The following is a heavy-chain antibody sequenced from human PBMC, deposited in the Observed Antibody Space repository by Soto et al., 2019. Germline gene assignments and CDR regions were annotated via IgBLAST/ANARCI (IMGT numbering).Heavy chain of an antibody. D-gene: IGHD2-15*01. J-gene: IGHJ5*02. V-gene: IGHV1-3*01. Sequence: ASVKVSCKASGYTFTSYAMHWVRQAPGQRLEWMGWISAYNGNTNYSQKLQGRVTMTTDTSTSTAYMELSSLRSDDTAVYYCARGLLGYCSGGSCPFDPWGQGTLVTVSS. CDR3: ARGLLGYCSGGSCPFDP. CDR2: ISAYNGNT. CDR1: GYTFTSYA.